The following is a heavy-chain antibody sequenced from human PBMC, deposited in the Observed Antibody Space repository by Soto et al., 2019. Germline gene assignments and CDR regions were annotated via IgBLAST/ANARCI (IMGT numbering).Heavy chain of an antibody. J-gene: IGHJ6*02. Sequence: VASLKISCKGSGYSFTSYWISWVRQMPGKGLEWMGRIAPSDSYTNYSPSFQGHVTISADKSTSTAYLQWSSLKASDTAMYYCARQAAGTSVIYYGMDVWGQGTTVTVSS. CDR3: ARQAAGTSVIYYGMDV. V-gene: IGHV5-10-1*01. CDR1: GYSFTSYW. CDR2: IAPSDSYT. D-gene: IGHD6-19*01.